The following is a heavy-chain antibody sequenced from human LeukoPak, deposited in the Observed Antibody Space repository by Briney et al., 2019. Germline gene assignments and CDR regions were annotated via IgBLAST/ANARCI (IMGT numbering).Heavy chain of an antibody. J-gene: IGHJ4*02. D-gene: IGHD4-17*01. CDR2: IRYDGSNK. CDR1: GFTFSSYG. CDR3: AKDTATVTAGVIDY. V-gene: IGHV3-30*02. Sequence: GGSLRLSCAASGFTFSSYGMHWVRQAPGKGLEWVAFIRYDGSNKCYADCVKGRFTTSRDNSKNTLYLQMNSLRAEDTAVYYCAKDTATVTAGVIDYWGQGTLVTVSS.